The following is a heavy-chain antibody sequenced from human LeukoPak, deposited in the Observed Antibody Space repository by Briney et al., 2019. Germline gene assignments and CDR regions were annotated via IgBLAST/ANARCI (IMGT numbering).Heavy chain of an antibody. CDR3: AKEINYDILTGYHTPDNWFDP. D-gene: IGHD3-9*01. CDR1: GYTFTSYA. Sequence: GASVKVSCKASGYTFTSYAMNWVRQAPGQGLEWMGWINTNTGNPTYAQGFTGRFVFSLDTSVSTAYLQISSLKAEDTAVYYCAKEINYDILTGYHTPDNWFDPWGQGTLVTVSS. CDR2: INTNTGNP. V-gene: IGHV7-4-1*02. J-gene: IGHJ5*02.